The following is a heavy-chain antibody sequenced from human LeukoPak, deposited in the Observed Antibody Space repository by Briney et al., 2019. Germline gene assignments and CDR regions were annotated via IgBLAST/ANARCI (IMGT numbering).Heavy chain of an antibody. J-gene: IGHJ6*03. D-gene: IGHD3-16*01. CDR3: ARNTYYDYVWGSYFYMDV. V-gene: IGHV3-48*04. CDR2: ITSSSSSI. CDR1: GFTFSSYS. Sequence: GGSLRLSCAASGFTFSSYSMNWVRQAPGKGLEWVSYITSSSSSIYYVDSVKGRFTISRDNAKNSLYLQMNSLRAEDTAVYYCARNTYYDYVWGSYFYMDVWGKGTTVTVSS.